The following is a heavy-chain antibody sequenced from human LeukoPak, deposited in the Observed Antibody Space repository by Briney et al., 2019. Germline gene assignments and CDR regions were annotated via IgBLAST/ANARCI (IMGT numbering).Heavy chain of an antibody. D-gene: IGHD6-13*01. V-gene: IGHV3-23*01. CDR1: GFTFSSYA. CDR2: ISGSGGST. CDR3: AKLLVAAGTGD. Sequence: GGSLRLSCAASGFTFSSYAMSWVRQAPGKGLEWVSAISGSGGSTYYADSVKSRFTISRDNSKNTLYLQMNSLRAEDTAVYYCAKLLVAAGTGDWGQGTLVTVSS. J-gene: IGHJ4*02.